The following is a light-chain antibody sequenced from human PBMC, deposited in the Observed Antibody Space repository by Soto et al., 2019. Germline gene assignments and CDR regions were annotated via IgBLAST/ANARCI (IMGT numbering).Light chain of an antibody. Sequence: DIVLTQSPGTLSLSPGQRATLSCGASQSISSSFLAWYQPKPGQAPRLLIYGASTRATGLPARFSGSGSGTDFTLTISRLEPEDFAVYYCQQYGSSGTFGQGTKVDIK. CDR1: QSISSSF. CDR3: QQYGSSGT. CDR2: GAS. J-gene: IGKJ1*01. V-gene: IGKV3-20*01.